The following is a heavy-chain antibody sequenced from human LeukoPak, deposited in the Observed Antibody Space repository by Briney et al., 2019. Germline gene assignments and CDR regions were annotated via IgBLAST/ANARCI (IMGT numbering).Heavy chain of an antibody. J-gene: IGHJ4*02. V-gene: IGHV1-2*02. CDR3: AKRGGALSH. D-gene: IGHD2-21*01. CDR2: INPNSGDT. CDR1: GYTFTGYY. Sequence: ASVKVSCKASGYTFTGYYMHWVRQVPGQGLEWMGWINPNSGDTKSAPKFQGRVAMTRVTSTNTAYMEVSGLTPDDTAIYYCAKRGGALSHWGQGTPVTVSS.